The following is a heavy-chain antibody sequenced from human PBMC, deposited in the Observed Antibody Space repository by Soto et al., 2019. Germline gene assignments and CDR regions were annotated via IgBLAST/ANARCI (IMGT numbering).Heavy chain of an antibody. CDR2: IYYSGST. V-gene: IGHV4-61*08. CDR1: GGSISSGGYY. CDR3: ASWSKRGVFDP. J-gene: IGHJ5*02. D-gene: IGHD1-26*01. Sequence: PSETLSLTCSVSGGSISSGGYYWSWFRQHPGKGLEWIGYIYYSGSTNYNPSLKSRVTISVDTSKNQFSLKLSSLTAADTAVYYCASWSKRGVFDPWGQGTLVTVSS.